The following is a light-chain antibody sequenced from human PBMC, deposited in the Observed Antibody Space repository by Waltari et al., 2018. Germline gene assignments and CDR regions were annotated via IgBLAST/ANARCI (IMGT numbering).Light chain of an antibody. J-gene: IGLJ1*01. V-gene: IGLV2-11*01. Sequence: QSALTQPRPVSGSPGQSVTISCTGTSSDVGGYNYVPWYQQHPGKAPKLMIYDVSKRPSGVPDRFSGSKSGNMASLTISGLQAEDEADYYCCSYAGSYTYVFGTGTKVTVL. CDR3: CSYAGSYTYV. CDR1: SSDVGGYNY. CDR2: DVS.